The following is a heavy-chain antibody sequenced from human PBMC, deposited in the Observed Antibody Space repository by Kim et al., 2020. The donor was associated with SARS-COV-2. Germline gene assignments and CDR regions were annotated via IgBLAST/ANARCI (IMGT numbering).Heavy chain of an antibody. CDR3: ARNYYGSGGYRPRYFYFGMDV. D-gene: IGHD3-22*01. Sequence: ASVKVSCKVSGYIVSQLSIHWVRQAPGKGLEWMGGFDPEDGEALYAEKFQGRVSMTEDTSTDTAYMELSSLRSDDTAVYYCARNYYGSGGYRPRYFYFGMDVWGQGTTVAVS. CDR1: GYIVSQLS. J-gene: IGHJ6*02. V-gene: IGHV1-24*01. CDR2: FDPEDGEA.